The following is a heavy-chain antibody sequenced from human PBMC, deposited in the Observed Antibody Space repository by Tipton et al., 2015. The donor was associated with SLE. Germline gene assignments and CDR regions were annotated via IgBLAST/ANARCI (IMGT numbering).Heavy chain of an antibody. CDR3: ARVPSGTFDY. D-gene: IGHD1-1*01. Sequence: SGFNVSGNYMSWVRQAPGKGLEWVSVMYPGGSTHYADSVKGRFTTSRDTSKNKVYLQMNSLRPEDTAVYYCARVPSGTFDYWGQGTLVTVSS. CDR1: GFNVSGNY. V-gene: IGHV3-66*02. J-gene: IGHJ4*02. CDR2: MYPGGST.